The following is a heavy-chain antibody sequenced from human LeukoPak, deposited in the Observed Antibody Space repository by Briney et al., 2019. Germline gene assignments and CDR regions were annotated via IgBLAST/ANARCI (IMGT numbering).Heavy chain of an antibody. CDR3: AKVRPYYGLGSYWDS. CDR1: GFTFDDYA. J-gene: IGHJ4*02. CDR2: ISWNSGSI. Sequence: QPGRSLRLSCAASGFTFDDYAMHWVRQAPGKGLEWVSGISWNSGSIGYADSVKGRFTISRDNAKKSLYLQMNSLRPEDTALYYCAKVRPYYGLGSYWDSWGQGTLVTVSS. V-gene: IGHV3-9*01. D-gene: IGHD3-16*01.